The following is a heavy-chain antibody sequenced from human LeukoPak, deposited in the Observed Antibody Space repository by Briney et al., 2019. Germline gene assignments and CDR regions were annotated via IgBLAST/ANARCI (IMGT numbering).Heavy chain of an antibody. V-gene: IGHV4-34*01. J-gene: IGHJ4*02. CDR2: INHSGST. Sequence: PSETLSLTCAVYGGSFSGYYWSWIRQPPGKGLEWIGEINHSGSTNYNPSLKSRVTISVDTSNNQFSLRLSSVTAADTAVYYCARGSSSWPYYFDYWGQGTLVTVSS. CDR3: ARGSSSWPYYFDY. CDR1: GGSFSGYY. D-gene: IGHD6-13*01.